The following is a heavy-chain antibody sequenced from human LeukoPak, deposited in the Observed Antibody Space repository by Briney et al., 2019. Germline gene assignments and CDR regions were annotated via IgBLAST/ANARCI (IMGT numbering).Heavy chain of an antibody. CDR1: GGSFSGYY. CDR2: INHSGST. J-gene: IGHJ6*03. Sequence: SETLSLTCAVYGGSFSGYYWSWIRQPPGKGLEWIGEINHSGSTNYNPSLKSRVTISVDTSKNQFSLKLSSVTAADTAVYYCARARADYYGSGTYYMDVWGKGTTVTISS. V-gene: IGHV4-34*01. CDR3: ARARADYYGSGTYYMDV. D-gene: IGHD3-10*01.